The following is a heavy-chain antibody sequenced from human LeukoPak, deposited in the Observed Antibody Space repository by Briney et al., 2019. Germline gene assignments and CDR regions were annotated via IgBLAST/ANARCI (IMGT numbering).Heavy chain of an antibody. D-gene: IGHD3-9*01. V-gene: IGHV3-30*18. Sequence: GGSLRLSCAASGFTFSSNGMHWVRQAPGKGLEWVAVISYDGSNKYYADSVKGRFTISRDNSKNTLYLQMNSLRAEDTAVYYCAKLGFVLRYFDWLWGGAIDYWGQGTLVTVSS. CDR2: ISYDGSNK. J-gene: IGHJ4*02. CDR3: AKLGFVLRYFDWLWGGAIDY. CDR1: GFTFSSNG.